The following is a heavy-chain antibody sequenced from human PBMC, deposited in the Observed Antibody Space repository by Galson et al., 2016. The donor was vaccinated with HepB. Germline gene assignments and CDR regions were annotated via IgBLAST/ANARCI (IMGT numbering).Heavy chain of an antibody. J-gene: IGHJ4*02. CDR1: GASISSSSYY. CDR3: ARGPASTRFDY. V-gene: IGHV4-39*07. Sequence: SETLSLTCTVSGASISSSSYYWGWIRQPPGKGLEWIASISYSGSTTYYNPSLKSRVTISIDTSKNQFSLKLNSVTAADTAVYYCARGPASTRFDYWGQGTLITVSS. D-gene: IGHD3-3*02. CDR2: ISYSGSTT.